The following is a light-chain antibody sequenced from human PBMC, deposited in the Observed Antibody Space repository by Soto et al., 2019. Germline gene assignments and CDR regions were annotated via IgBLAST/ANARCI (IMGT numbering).Light chain of an antibody. J-gene: IGKJ2*01. CDR1: QSTSTF. V-gene: IGKV1-39*01. CDR2: DIS. CDR3: QQSYTIPYT. Sequence: DIQMTQSPSSLSASLGDRVTITCRASQSTSTFLNWYQQKPGKAPKLLIYDISTLQSGVPTRFSGSGSGTDFTLTISSLQPEDFATYYCQQSYTIPYTFGQGTKLEIK.